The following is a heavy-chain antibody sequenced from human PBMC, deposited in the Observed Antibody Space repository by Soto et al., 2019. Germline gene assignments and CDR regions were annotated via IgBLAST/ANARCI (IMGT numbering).Heavy chain of an antibody. CDR2: IGTSGHA. CDR1: GFTFSGYG. V-gene: IGHV3-13*01. Sequence: EVQLVESGGGLVQAGGSLRLYCAASGFTFSGYGMHWVRQAAGESLEWVSVIGTSGHAFYADSVKGRFTITIEDAKNSVYLQMNSLRDGETAVYYCARGGGFGEQYSDAFDIWGQGTMVTVSS. D-gene: IGHD3-10*01. CDR3: ARGGGFGEQYSDAFDI. J-gene: IGHJ3*02.